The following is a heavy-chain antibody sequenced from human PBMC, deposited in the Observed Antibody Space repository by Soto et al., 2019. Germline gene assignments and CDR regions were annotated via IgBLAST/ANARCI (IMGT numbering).Heavy chain of an antibody. J-gene: IGHJ4*02. D-gene: IGHD1-26*01. CDR3: ARGRDQPPVGLYFDS. CDR1: GDAFTNYI. V-gene: IGHV1-69*01. CDR2: IIPMFGTP. Sequence: QVQLVQSGAEVKKPGSSVKVSCKASGDAFTNYIFDWVLQAPGQGLEWMGGIIPMFGTPKYAQTFQDRFTISAAVSTGTAYLELTSLRFDDTAVYYCARGRDQPPVGLYFDSWGEGTRVTVSS.